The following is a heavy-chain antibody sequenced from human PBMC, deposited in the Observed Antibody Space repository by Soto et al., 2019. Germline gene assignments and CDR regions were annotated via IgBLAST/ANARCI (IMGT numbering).Heavy chain of an antibody. CDR1: GFIFSNCG. Sequence: GGSLRLSCAASGFIFSNCGMHWVRQAAGRGLEWVAAMSSDGINEHYTDSVKGRFTISRDNSKNTLSLQMDSLREEDSTVYYCARGDFPYFGYWGHGTLVTVSS. V-gene: IGHV3-30*03. D-gene: IGHD1-26*01. CDR2: MSSDGINE. CDR3: ARGDFPYFGY. J-gene: IGHJ4*01.